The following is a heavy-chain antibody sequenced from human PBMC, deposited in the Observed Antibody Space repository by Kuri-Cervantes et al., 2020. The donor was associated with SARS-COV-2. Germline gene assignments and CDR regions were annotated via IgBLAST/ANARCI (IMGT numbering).Heavy chain of an antibody. D-gene: IGHD2-15*01. Sequence: GGSWRLSCAASGFTFSSYWMSWVRQAPGKGLEWVANIKQDGSEKYYVDSVKGRFTISRDNAKNSLYLQMNSLRAEDTAVYYCARVAATTWGAFDIWGQGTMVTVSS. CDR2: IKQDGSEK. V-gene: IGHV3-7*01. CDR1: GFTFSSYW. J-gene: IGHJ3*02. CDR3: ARVAATTWGAFDI.